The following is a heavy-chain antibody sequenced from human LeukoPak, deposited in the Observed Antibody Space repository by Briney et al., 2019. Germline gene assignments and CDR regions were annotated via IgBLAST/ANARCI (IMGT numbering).Heavy chain of an antibody. CDR3: ARGTTAVDFDF. CDR2: IYSGGST. Sequence: GGSLRLSCAASGFTVSSNYMSWVRQAPGKGLEWVSVIYSGGSTYYADSVKGRFTISRDNSKNTLYLQMNSLRAEDTAVYYCARGTTAVDFDFRGQGALVTVSS. D-gene: IGHD4-23*01. J-gene: IGHJ4*02. CDR1: GFTVSSNY. V-gene: IGHV3-53*01.